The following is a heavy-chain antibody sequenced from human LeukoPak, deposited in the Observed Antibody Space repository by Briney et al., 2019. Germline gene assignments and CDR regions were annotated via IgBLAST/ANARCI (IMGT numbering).Heavy chain of an antibody. V-gene: IGHV3-30*18. CDR1: GFTFSSYG. Sequence: PGRSLILSCAASGFTFSSYGMHWVRQAPGKGLEWVAVISYDGSNKYYADSVKGRFTISRDNSKNTLYLQMNSLRAEDTAVYYCAKDPIGSSWYSDYWGQGTLVTVSS. D-gene: IGHD6-13*01. CDR2: ISYDGSNK. J-gene: IGHJ4*02. CDR3: AKDPIGSSWYSDY.